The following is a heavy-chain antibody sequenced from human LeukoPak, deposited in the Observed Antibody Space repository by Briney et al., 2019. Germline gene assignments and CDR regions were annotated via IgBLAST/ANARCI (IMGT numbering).Heavy chain of an antibody. CDR2: INWNGGST. Sequence: GGSLRLSCAASGFTFDDYGMSWVRQAPGKGLEWVSGINWNGGSTGYADSVKGRFTISRDNSKNTLYLQMNSLRAEDTAVYYCAKDLATVTDTPYYFDYWGQGTLVTVSS. J-gene: IGHJ4*02. CDR1: GFTFDDYG. CDR3: AKDLATVTDTPYYFDY. D-gene: IGHD4-17*01. V-gene: IGHV3-20*04.